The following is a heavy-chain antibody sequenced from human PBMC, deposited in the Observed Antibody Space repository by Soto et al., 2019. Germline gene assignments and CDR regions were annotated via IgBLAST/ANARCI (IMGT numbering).Heavy chain of an antibody. V-gene: IGHV4-30-4*01. CDR2: IYHRGIT. J-gene: IGHJ4*02. CDR3: VRIQRDSAMGNWDY. D-gene: IGHD5-18*01. CDR1: GDSVTSDDFY. Sequence: SETLSLTCVVSGDSVTSDDFYWGWIRQPPGKGLEYIAYIYHRGITDSNPSLKSRLTIALDTSKNQFSLNLASVTAADTAVYYCVRIQRDSAMGNWDYWGQGILVTVS.